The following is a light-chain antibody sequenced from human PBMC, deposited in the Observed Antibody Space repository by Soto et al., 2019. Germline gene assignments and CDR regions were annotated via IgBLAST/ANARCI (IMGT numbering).Light chain of an antibody. J-gene: IGKJ1*01. V-gene: IGKV1-39*01. CDR1: QSISSW. CDR3: QQSYSTLWT. Sequence: DIQMTQSASTLSASVGDRVTITCRASQSISSWLAWYQQKPGKAPKLLIYDASSLQSGVPSRFSGSGSGTDFTLTISSLQSEDFATYYCQQSYSTLWTFGQGTMVDVK. CDR2: DAS.